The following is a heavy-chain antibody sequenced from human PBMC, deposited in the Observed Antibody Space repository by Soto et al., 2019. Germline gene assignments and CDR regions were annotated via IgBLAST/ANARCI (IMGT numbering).Heavy chain of an antibody. CDR3: AKDLTRQLAYWLDP. Sequence: GASVKVSCKASGFSFTGYYIHWLRQAPGQGLEWMVWINAHSGGTEYAQKFQGRVTLTRDTSIATAYLTLTSLTSDDTALYYCAKDLTRQLAYWLDPWGQGTQVTAPQ. J-gene: IGHJ5*02. V-gene: IGHV1-2*02. CDR1: GFSFTGYY. D-gene: IGHD6-6*01. CDR2: INAHSGGT.